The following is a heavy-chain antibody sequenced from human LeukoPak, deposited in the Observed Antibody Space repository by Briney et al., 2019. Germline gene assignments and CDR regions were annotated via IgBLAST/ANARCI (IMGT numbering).Heavy chain of an antibody. D-gene: IGHD3-9*01. CDR1: GFTFSSYW. Sequence: GGSLRLSCAASGFTFSSYWMHWVRQAPGKGLVWVSRINSDGSSTSYADSVKGRFTISRDNAKNTLYLQMNSLRAEDTAVYYCASQYAYYDILTGPGAFDIWGQGTMVTVSS. CDR3: ASQYAYYDILTGPGAFDI. J-gene: IGHJ3*02. V-gene: IGHV3-74*01. CDR2: INSDGSST.